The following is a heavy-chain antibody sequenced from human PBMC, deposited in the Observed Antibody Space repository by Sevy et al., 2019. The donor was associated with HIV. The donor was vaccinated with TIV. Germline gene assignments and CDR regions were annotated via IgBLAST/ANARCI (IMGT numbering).Heavy chain of an antibody. CDR2: IRSKALGGTT. CDR3: TRDARYCSGTTCYSPDY. V-gene: IGHV3-49*03. J-gene: IGHJ4*02. D-gene: IGHD2-2*02. Sequence: SLRLSCTASGFTFGDYAMSWFRQAPGKGLEWVGFIRSKALGGTTEYAASVKGRFTISRDDSKSIAYLQVNSLKTEDTAVYYCTRDARYCSGTTCYSPDYWGQGTLVTVSS. CDR1: GFTFGDYA.